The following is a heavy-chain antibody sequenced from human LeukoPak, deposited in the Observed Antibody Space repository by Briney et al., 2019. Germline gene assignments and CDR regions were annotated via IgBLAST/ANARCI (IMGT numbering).Heavy chain of an antibody. CDR1: GYTFTSYD. V-gene: IGHV1-8*01. CDR2: MNPNSGNT. J-gene: IGHJ4*02. CDR3: ARGRSSDSSSWYIH. Sequence: ASVKVACKTSGYTFTSYDINWVRQANGQGLEWMGWMNPNSGNTGYAQKFQGRVTMTRNTSISTAYMELSSLRSEDTAVYYCARGRSSDSSSWYIHWGQGTLVTVSS. D-gene: IGHD6-13*01.